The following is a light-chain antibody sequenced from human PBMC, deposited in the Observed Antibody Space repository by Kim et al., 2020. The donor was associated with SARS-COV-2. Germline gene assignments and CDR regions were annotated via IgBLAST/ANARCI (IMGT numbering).Light chain of an antibody. J-gene: IGKJ4*02. CDR1: QGITNH. CDR3: QQRGTL. CDR2: DAS. V-gene: IGKV3-11*01. Sequence: TLSLSPGDRATLSCRASQGITNHLAWYQQKPGQAPRLLMYDASIRATGIPARFSGSGSGTDFTLTISSLEPEDFAVYYCQQRGTLFGGGTKVDIK.